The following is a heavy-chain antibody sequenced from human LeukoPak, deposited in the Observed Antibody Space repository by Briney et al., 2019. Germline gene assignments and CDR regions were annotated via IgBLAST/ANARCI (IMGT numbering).Heavy chain of an antibody. D-gene: IGHD2-21*02. CDR1: RFTFSDYY. V-gene: IGHV3-11*01. CDR2: ISSSGSTI. Sequence: PGGSLRLSCAASRFTFSDYYMSWIRQAPGKGLEWVSYISSSGSTIYYADSVKGRFTISRDNAKNSLYLQMNSLRAEDTAVYYCARSAGVVTANPFDYWGQGTLVTVSS. J-gene: IGHJ4*02. CDR3: ARSAGVVTANPFDY.